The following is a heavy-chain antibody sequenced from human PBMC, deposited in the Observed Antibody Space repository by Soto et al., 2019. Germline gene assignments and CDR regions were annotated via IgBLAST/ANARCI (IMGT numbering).Heavy chain of an antibody. D-gene: IGHD3-10*02. CDR2: ISSSGSTI. J-gene: IGHJ6*02. V-gene: IGHV3-48*04. Sequence: GGSLRLSCAASGFTFSSYSMSWIRQAPGKGLEWVSYISSSGSTIYYADSVKGRFTISRDNAKNSLYLQMNSLRAEDTAVYYCARDYITMLSGVITTGPYGMDVWGQGTTVTVSS. CDR1: GFTFSSYS. CDR3: ARDYITMLSGVITTGPYGMDV.